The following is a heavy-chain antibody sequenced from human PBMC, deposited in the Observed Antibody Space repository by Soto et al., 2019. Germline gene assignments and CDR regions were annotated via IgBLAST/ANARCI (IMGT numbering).Heavy chain of an antibody. CDR1: GGSISSGGYS. CDR2: IYHSGST. V-gene: IGHV4-30-2*01. Sequence: PSETLSLTCAVSGGSISSGGYSWSWIRQPPGKGLEWIGYIYHSGSTYYNPSLKSRVTISVDRSKNQFSLKLSSVTAADTAVYHCARGPPFYWGQGTLVTVSS. J-gene: IGHJ4*02. CDR3: ARGPPFY.